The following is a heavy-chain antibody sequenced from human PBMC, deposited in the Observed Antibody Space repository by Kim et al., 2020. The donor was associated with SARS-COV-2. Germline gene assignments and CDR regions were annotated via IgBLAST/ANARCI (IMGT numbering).Heavy chain of an antibody. CDR3: AKDDPQLTFFDY. CDR1: GFTFSSYA. V-gene: IGHV3-23*03. CDR2: IYSGGSST. D-gene: IGHD1-1*01. J-gene: IGHJ4*02. Sequence: GGSLRLSCAASGFTFSSYAMSWVRQAPGKGLEWVSVIYSGGSSTYYADSVKGRFTISRDNSKNTLYLQMNSLRAEDTAVYYCAKDDPQLTFFDYWGQGTLVTVSS.